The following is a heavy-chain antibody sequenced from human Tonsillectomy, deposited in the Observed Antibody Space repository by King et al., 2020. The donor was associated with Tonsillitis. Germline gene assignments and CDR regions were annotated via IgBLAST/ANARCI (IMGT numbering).Heavy chain of an antibody. CDR2: ISYDGSNK. CDR3: AREPARQIPKYYFDS. Sequence: VQLVESGGGVVQPGRSLRLSCAASGFTFSSYVMHWVRQAPGKGLEWVAVISYDGSNKYYADSVKGRFTISRDNSKNTLYLHMSSLRTEDTAMYYCAREPARQIPKYYFDSWGQGTLVTVSS. J-gene: IGHJ4*02. CDR1: GFTFSSYV. D-gene: IGHD6-6*01. V-gene: IGHV3-30-3*01.